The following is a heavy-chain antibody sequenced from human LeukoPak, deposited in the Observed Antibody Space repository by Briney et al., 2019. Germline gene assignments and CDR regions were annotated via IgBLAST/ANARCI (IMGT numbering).Heavy chain of an antibody. J-gene: IGHJ4*02. Sequence: SETLSLTCTVSGGSISSGGYYWSWIRQHPGTGLELIGYIYYSGSTYYNPSLKSRVTISIDTSKNQFSLKLSSVTAADTAVYYCARDGGYGSGSYYFGYWGQGTLVTVSS. CDR1: GGSISSGGYY. CDR3: ARDGGYGSGSYYFGY. D-gene: IGHD3-10*01. V-gene: IGHV4-31*03. CDR2: IYYSGST.